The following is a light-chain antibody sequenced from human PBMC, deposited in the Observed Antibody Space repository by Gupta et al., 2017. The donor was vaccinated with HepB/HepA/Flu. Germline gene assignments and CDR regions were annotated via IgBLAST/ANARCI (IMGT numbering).Light chain of an antibody. CDR3: VTYTVGGTWV. CDR2: NTD. CDR1: SGPISTKYY. J-gene: IGLJ3*02. V-gene: IGLV8-61*01. Sequence: QTVVTQEPSLSVSPAGTVTLTCGLSSGPISTKYYPSWYQQTPGQALRTRCYNTDTRSSGVPYLSFDTIIANNAPILILEAEADEDDYDCVTYTVGGTWVFGGGTKMTVL.